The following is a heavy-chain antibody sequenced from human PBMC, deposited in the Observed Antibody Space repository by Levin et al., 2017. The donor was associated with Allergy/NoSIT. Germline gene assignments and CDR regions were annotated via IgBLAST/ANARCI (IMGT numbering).Heavy chain of an antibody. D-gene: IGHD4-23*01. CDR1: GFTLGNYW. Sequence: GGSLRLSCAASGFTLGNYWMSWVRQAPGKGLEWVASIKQDGDEKYYVDSVKGRFTISRDNAKNSLYLQMNNLRAEDTAVYYCARDPGGYDYWGQGTLVTAS. CDR2: IKQDGDEK. CDR3: ARDPGGYDY. V-gene: IGHV3-7*01. J-gene: IGHJ4*02.